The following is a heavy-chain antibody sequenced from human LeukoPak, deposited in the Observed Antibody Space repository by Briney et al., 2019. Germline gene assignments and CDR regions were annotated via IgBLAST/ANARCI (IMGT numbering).Heavy chain of an antibody. Sequence: GGSLRLSCTASGFTFNNFAMSWVRQAPGKGLEWVSSITGSSSYIYYADSVKGRFTISRDNAKNSLYLQMNSLRAEDTAVYYCARDGNDGDYSYWGQGTLVTVSS. V-gene: IGHV3-21*01. CDR2: ITGSSSYI. D-gene: IGHD4-17*01. CDR1: GFTFNNFA. CDR3: ARDGNDGDYSY. J-gene: IGHJ4*02.